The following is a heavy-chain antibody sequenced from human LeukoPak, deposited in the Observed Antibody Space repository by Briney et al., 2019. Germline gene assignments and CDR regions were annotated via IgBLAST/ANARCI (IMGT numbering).Heavy chain of an antibody. CDR2: ISSSSSYI. CDR1: GFPFGSYS. J-gene: IGHJ4*02. Sequence: GGSLRLSCAASGFPFGSYSMNWVRQAPGKGLEWVSSISSSSSYIYYADSVKGRLTISRDNAKNSLSLQMDSLRAEDTALYYCARDVNYYDSSGYYSSFDYWGQGTLVTVSS. V-gene: IGHV3-21*04. D-gene: IGHD3-22*01. CDR3: ARDVNYYDSSGYYSSFDY.